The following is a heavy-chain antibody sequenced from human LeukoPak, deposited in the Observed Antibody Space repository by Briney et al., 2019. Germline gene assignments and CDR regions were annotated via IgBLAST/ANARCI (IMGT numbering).Heavy chain of an antibody. Sequence: GASVKVSCKTSRYTFTSYGISWVRQAPGQGLEWMRWISAYKSNTNYAQKLQGRVTTTTDTSTSTAYMELRSLRADDTAVYYCARDKESGGSCCNNRFDPWGRGTLVTVSS. V-gene: IGHV1-18*01. J-gene: IGHJ5*02. CDR1: RYTFTSYG. CDR2: ISAYKSNT. D-gene: IGHD2-15*01. CDR3: ARDKESGGSCCNNRFDP.